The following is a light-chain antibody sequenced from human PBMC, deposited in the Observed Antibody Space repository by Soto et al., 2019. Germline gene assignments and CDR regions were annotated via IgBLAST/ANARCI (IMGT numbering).Light chain of an antibody. CDR1: KLGDKY. J-gene: IGLJ2*01. CDR3: QAWDSSTATVV. Sequence: SYELTQPPSVSVSPGQTASITCSGDKLGDKYACWYQQKPGQSPMLVIYQDSKRPSGIPERFSGSNSGNTATLTISGTQAINEPEYDCQAWDSSTATVVFGGGTKVTVL. CDR2: QDS. V-gene: IGLV3-1*01.